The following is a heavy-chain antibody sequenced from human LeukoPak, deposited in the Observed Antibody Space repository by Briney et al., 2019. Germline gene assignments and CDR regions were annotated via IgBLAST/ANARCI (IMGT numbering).Heavy chain of an antibody. V-gene: IGHV3-30*03. CDR3: TTKVIRGNSGDDYDD. CDR1: GVTFRSYG. Sequence: GGSLRLSCAASGVTFRSYGMHWVRQAPGKGLEWVALISSDGNDKLYGDSVRGRFIISRDDSKSTLYLQMNSLRAEDTAVYYCTTKVIRGNSGDDYDDWGQGTLVTVSS. D-gene: IGHD5-12*01. J-gene: IGHJ4*02. CDR2: ISSDGNDK.